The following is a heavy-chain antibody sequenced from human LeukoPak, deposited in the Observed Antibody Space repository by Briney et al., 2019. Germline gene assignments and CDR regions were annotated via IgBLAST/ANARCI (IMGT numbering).Heavy chain of an antibody. CDR2: IYYSGST. Sequence: SQTLSLTCTVSGGSISSGGYYWSWIRQHPGKGLEWIGYIYYSGSTYYNPSLKSRVTISVDTSKNHFSLTLSSVTAADTAVYYCARSYDSSASGFDYWGQGTPVTVSS. CDR3: ARSYDSSASGFDY. CDR1: GGSISSGGYY. V-gene: IGHV4-31*03. J-gene: IGHJ4*02. D-gene: IGHD3-22*01.